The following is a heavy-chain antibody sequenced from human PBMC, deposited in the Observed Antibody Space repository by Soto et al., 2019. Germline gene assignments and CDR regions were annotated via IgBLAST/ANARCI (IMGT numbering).Heavy chain of an antibody. CDR1: GFTFTRYS. J-gene: IGHJ4*02. V-gene: IGHV3-21*06. CDR3: ARESEDLTSNFDY. Sequence: GGSLRLSCAASGFTFTRYSMNWVRQAPGKGLEWVSSISSTTNYIYYGDSMKGRFTISRDNAKNSLHLEMNSLRAEDTAVYYCARESEDLTSNFDYWGQGTLVTVSS. CDR2: ISSTTNYI.